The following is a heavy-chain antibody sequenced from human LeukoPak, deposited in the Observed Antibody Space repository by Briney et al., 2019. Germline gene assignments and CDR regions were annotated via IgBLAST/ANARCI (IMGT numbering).Heavy chain of an antibody. Sequence: SETLSLTCTVSGGSISSYYWSWIRQPPGKGLEWIGYIYYSGSTYYNPSLKSRVTISVDTSKNQFSLKLSSVTAADTAVYYCARHQYGDYGDWFDPWGQGTLVTVSS. D-gene: IGHD4-17*01. CDR3: ARHQYGDYGDWFDP. CDR1: GGSISSYY. J-gene: IGHJ5*02. V-gene: IGHV4-59*04. CDR2: IYYSGST.